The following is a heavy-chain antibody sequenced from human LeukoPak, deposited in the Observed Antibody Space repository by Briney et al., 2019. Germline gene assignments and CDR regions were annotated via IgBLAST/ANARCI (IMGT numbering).Heavy chain of an antibody. J-gene: IGHJ4*02. CDR2: INQDASHK. CDR3: ARDPPTDSNWYPDY. D-gene: IGHD6-13*01. Sequence: AGGSLRLSCAASGFIFPTGWMGWVRQAPGKGLEWVANINQDASHKNHVESVKGRFTISRDNANNLLFLQMNDLRAEDTAIYYCARDPPTDSNWYPDYWGQGTLVTVSS. CDR1: GFIFPTGW. V-gene: IGHV3-7*01.